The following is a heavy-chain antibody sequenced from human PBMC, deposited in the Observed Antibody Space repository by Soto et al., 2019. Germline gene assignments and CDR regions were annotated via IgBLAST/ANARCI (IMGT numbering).Heavy chain of an antibody. CDR1: GFTFSAYW. Sequence: EVHLVESGGGLVQPGGSLRLSCAASGFTFSAYWIHWVRQAPEKGLEWVSRIKTDGSSTDYADSVKGRFTISRDNAKNILYLQMDSLRVEDTAVYYCAKREGNTFGLFHWGQGTLVTVSS. J-gene: IGHJ4*02. D-gene: IGHD5-18*01. CDR3: AKREGNTFGLFH. CDR2: IKTDGSST. V-gene: IGHV3-74*01.